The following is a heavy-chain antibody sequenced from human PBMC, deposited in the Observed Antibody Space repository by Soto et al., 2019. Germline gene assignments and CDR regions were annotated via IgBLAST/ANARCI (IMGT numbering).Heavy chain of an antibody. CDR2: INPSGGST. V-gene: IGHV1-46*02. Sequence: ASVKVSCKASGYTFNRYYMHWVRQAPGQGLEWMGIINPSGGSTSYTQKFQDRVTMSRDTSTSTVYMELSSLASVTAADTAVYYCARAPSRGDHLYFDYWGQGTLVTVSS. CDR3: ARAPSRGDHLYFDY. D-gene: IGHD2-21*01. J-gene: IGHJ4*02. CDR1: GYTFNRYY.